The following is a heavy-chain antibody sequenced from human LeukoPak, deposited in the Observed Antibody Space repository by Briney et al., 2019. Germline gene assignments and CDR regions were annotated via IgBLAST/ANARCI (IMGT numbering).Heavy chain of an antibody. V-gene: IGHV3-74*01. CDR1: GFTVSSSY. J-gene: IGHJ5*02. Sequence: GGSLRLSCAASGFTVSSSYMAWVRQAPGKGLEWVSWINNDGSYAVYADSVRARFTISRDNAKNTLYLQMNSLRPEDTAVYYCARDRPHNWFDPWGQGTLVTVSS. CDR3: ARDRPHNWFDP. CDR2: INNDGSYA.